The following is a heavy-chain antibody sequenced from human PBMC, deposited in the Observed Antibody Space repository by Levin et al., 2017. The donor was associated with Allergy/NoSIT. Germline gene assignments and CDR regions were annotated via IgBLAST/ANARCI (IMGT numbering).Heavy chain of an antibody. CDR3: ARDMGGRVFDY. Sequence: SETLSLTCAVSGGSISSNYWWSWVRQPPGKGLEWIGEVYHSGSTNYNPSLKSRVTISVDKSKNQFSLKLSSVTAADTAVYYCARDMGGRVFDYWGQGTLVTVSS. CDR1: GGSISSNYW. J-gene: IGHJ4*02. D-gene: IGHD3-16*01. CDR2: VYHSGST. V-gene: IGHV4-4*02.